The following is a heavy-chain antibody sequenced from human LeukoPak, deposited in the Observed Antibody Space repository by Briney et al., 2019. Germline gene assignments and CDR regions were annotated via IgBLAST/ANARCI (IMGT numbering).Heavy chain of an antibody. D-gene: IGHD4-11*01. V-gene: IGHV7-4-1*02. CDR3: ARGPYSGMDV. CDR2: INTNTGNP. J-gene: IGHJ6*02. Sequence: ASVKVSCKASGYTFTSNAMNRVRQAPGQGLEWMGWINTNTGNPAYAQGFTGRFVFSLDTSVSTAYLQISTLRAEDTAVYYCARGPYSGMDVWGQGTTVTVSS. CDR1: GYTFTSNA.